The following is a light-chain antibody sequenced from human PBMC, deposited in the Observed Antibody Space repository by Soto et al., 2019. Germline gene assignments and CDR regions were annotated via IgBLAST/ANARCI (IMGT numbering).Light chain of an antibody. CDR3: SSYTTSSTLV. Sequence: QSVLTQPASVSGSPGQSITISCTGTSSDVGGYNFVSWFQQHPGKAPKLIIFEVTSRPSGVSNRFSGSKSGNTASLTISGLQPEDEADYYCSSYTTSSTLVFGTGTKLTVL. V-gene: IGLV2-14*03. CDR1: SSDVGGYNF. J-gene: IGLJ1*01. CDR2: EVT.